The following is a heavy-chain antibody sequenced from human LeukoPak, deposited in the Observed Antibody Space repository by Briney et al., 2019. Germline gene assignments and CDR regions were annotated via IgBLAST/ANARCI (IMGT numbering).Heavy chain of an antibody. V-gene: IGHV3-72*01. CDR1: GFTFSDHY. CDR3: ASHCSGWQRRYFQH. Sequence: PGGSLRLSCAASGFTFSDHYMDWVRQAPGKGLEWVGRTRNKANSYTTEYAASAKGRFTISRDDSKNSLYLQMNSLKTEDTAVYYCASHCSGWQRRYFQHWGQGTLVTVSS. CDR2: TRNKANSYTT. D-gene: IGHD6-19*01. J-gene: IGHJ1*01.